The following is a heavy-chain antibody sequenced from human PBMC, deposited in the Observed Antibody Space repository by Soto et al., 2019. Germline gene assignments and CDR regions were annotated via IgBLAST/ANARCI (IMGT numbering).Heavy chain of an antibody. CDR3: AAGSGGYDLGGFDY. J-gene: IGHJ4*02. V-gene: IGHV1-58*01. Sequence: SVKVSCKASGFTFTSSAVQWVRQARGQRLEWIGWIVVGSGNTNYAQKFQERVTITRDMSTTTASMELSSLRSEDTAVYYCAAGSGGYDLGGFDYWGQGTLVTVSS. CDR2: IVVGSGNT. D-gene: IGHD5-12*01. CDR1: GFTFTSSA.